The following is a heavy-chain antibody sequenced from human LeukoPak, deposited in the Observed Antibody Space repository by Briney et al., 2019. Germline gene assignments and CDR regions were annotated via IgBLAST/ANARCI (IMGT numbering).Heavy chain of an antibody. V-gene: IGHV1-69*04. CDR3: AAVEGYYYYYMDV. J-gene: IGHJ6*03. CDR2: IIPILGIA. CDR1: GGTFSSYA. Sequence: SVKVSCKASGGTFSSYAISWVRQAPGQGLEWMGMIIPILGIANYAQKFQGRVTITADKSTSTAYMELSSLRSEDTAVYYCAAVEGYYYYYMDVWGKGTTVTVSS.